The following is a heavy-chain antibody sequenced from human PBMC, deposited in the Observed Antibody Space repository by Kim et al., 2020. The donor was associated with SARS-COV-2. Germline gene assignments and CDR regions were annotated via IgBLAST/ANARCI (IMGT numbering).Heavy chain of an antibody. V-gene: IGHV7-4-1*02. D-gene: IGHD6-13*01. CDR1: GYTFTSYA. CDR2: INTNTGNP. Sequence: ASVKVSCKASGYTFTSYAMNWVRQAPGQGLEWMGWINTNTGNPTYAQGFTGRFVFSLDTSVSTAYLQISSLKAEDTAVYYCARGAAAVPYYYYYYGMDVWGQGTTVTVSS. J-gene: IGHJ6*02. CDR3: ARGAAAVPYYYYYYGMDV.